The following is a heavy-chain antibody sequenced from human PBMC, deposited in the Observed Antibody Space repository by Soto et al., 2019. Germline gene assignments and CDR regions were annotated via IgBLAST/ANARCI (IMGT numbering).Heavy chain of an antibody. CDR3: SKGKMSTTTHIAFDY. D-gene: IGHD1-26*01. V-gene: IGHV3-23*01. J-gene: IGHJ4*02. CDR2: FSGPRGGS. CDR1: GFTFSRCA. Sequence: GGSLRLSCEASGFTFSRCAMSWVRQAPGKGLEWVSTFSGPRGGSYYADSVKGRFTISRDNFKSSLYLHMSNLRADDTAIYYCSKGKMSTTTHIAFDYGGQRSLVTVSS.